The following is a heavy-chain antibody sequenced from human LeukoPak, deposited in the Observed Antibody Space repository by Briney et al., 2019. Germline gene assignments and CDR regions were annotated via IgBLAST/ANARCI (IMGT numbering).Heavy chain of an antibody. V-gene: IGHV1-69*13. CDR2: IIPVFNTA. CDR3: ARTIFGVVTLEPSYAFDI. J-gene: IGHJ3*02. CDR1: GGTFSSYA. Sequence: SVKVSCKASGGTFSSYAISWVRQAPGQGLEWMGGIIPVFNTADQAQKFQDRVTITADESTSTAYMELSSLRSEDTAVYYCARTIFGVVTLEPSYAFDIWGQGTMVTVSS. D-gene: IGHD3-3*01.